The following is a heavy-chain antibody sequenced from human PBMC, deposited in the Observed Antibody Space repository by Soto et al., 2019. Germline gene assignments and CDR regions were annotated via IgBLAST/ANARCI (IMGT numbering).Heavy chain of an antibody. CDR3: ASRPTTPFDY. CDR1: GGSISSSNW. Sequence: QVQLQESGPGLVKPSGTLSLTCAVSGGSISSSNWWSWVRQPPGKGLEWIGEIYHRGSTNYNPSLXSXVXIXXDKSKDQCSLKLSSVTAADTAVYYCASRPTTPFDYWGQGTLVTVSS. J-gene: IGHJ4*02. CDR2: IYHRGST. D-gene: IGHD2-2*01. V-gene: IGHV4-4*02.